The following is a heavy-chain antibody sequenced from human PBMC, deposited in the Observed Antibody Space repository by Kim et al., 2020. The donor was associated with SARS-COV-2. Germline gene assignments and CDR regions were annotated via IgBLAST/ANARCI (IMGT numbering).Heavy chain of an antibody. J-gene: IGHJ4*02. CDR3: AKVLNLGLRYLEY. V-gene: IGHV3-23*01. D-gene: IGHD3-16*02. Sequence: ADSGKDRFTISRDKSKNMLYQQMNGLRAEDTALYYCAKVLNLGLRYLEYWGQGTVVTVSA.